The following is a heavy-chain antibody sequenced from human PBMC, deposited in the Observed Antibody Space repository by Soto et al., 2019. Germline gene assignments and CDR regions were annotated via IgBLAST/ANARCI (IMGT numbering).Heavy chain of an antibody. Sequence: SETLSLTCTVSGGSISSYYWSWIRQPAGKGLEWIGRIYTSGSTNYNPSLKSRVTMSVDTSKNQFSLKLSSVTAADTAVYYCARAGGSVAVYYYYYYGMDVWGQGATVTVSS. CDR3: ARAGGSVAVYYYYYYGMDV. CDR2: IYTSGST. D-gene: IGHD6-19*01. CDR1: GGSISSYY. V-gene: IGHV4-4*07. J-gene: IGHJ6*02.